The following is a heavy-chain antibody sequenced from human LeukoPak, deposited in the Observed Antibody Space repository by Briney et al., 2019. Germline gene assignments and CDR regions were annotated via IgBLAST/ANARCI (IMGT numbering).Heavy chain of an antibody. Sequence: PSETLSLTCAVYGGTFSGYYWSWIRQPPGKGEEWIGEINHIGSTNYNPSLKSRVTISVDTSKNQFSLKLSSVTAADTAVYYCARAHYDFWSGYYESYYYGMDVWGQGTTVTVSS. CDR1: GGTFSGYY. D-gene: IGHD3-3*01. J-gene: IGHJ6*02. CDR3: ARAHYDFWSGYYESYYYGMDV. V-gene: IGHV4-34*01. CDR2: INHIGST.